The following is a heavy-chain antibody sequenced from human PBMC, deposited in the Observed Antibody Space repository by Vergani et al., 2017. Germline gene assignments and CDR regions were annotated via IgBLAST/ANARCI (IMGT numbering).Heavy chain of an antibody. CDR2: IYTSGST. CDR3: ARDGSGWYENAFDI. D-gene: IGHD6-19*01. J-gene: IGHJ3*02. V-gene: IGHV4-61*02. Sequence: QVQLQESGPGLVKPSQTLSLTCTVSGGSISSGSYYWSWIRQPAGKGLEWIGRIYTSGSTNYNPSLKSRVTIPVDTSKNQFSLKLSSVTATDTAVYYCARDGSGWYENAFDIWGQGTMVTVSS. CDR1: GGSISSGSYY.